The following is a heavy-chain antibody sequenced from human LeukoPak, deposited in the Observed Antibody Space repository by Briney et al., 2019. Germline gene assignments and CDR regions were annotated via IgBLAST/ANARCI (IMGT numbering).Heavy chain of an antibody. V-gene: IGHV4-59*08. CDR3: ARQAGTSGWPNWYFDL. CDR1: GGSISGFY. Sequence: SETLSLTCAVSGGSISGFYWSWIRQPPGKGQEWIGYIYYSGSTNYSPSLKSRVTISVDTSKNQFSLKLSSVTAADTAVYYCARQAGTSGWPNWYFDLWGRGTLVTVSS. J-gene: IGHJ2*01. CDR2: IYYSGST. D-gene: IGHD6-19*01.